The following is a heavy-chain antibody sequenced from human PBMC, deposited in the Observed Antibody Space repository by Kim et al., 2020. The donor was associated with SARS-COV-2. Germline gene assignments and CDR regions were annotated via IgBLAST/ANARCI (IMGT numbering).Heavy chain of an antibody. CDR3: ARSWGNYGYMYYFDY. J-gene: IGHJ4*02. Sequence: PLHKSRVTISVDTSKNQFSLKLSSVTAADTAVYYCARSWGNYGYMYYFDYWGQGTLVTVSS. D-gene: IGHD5-18*01. V-gene: IGHV4-59*01.